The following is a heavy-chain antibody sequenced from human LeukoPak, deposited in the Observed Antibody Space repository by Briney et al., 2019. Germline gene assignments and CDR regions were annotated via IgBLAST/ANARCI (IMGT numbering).Heavy chain of an antibody. D-gene: IGHD3-10*01. CDR1: GGSISSYY. J-gene: IGHJ6*02. CDR2: ITGNIYYSGST. CDR3: ARDSRDYGSGSYWDV. Sequence: SETLSLTCTVSGGSISSYYWNWIRQPPGKGLEWIGYITGNIYYSGSTNYNASLKSRVTISLDTSKNQFSLKLSAVTAADTAMYYCARDSRDYGSGSYWDVWGQGTTVTVSS. V-gene: IGHV4-59*01.